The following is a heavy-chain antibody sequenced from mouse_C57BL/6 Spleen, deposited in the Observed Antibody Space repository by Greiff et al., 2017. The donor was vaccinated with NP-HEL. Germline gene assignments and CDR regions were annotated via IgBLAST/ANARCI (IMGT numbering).Heavy chain of an antibody. V-gene: IGHV1-56*01. D-gene: IGHD1-1*01. Sequence: QVQLQQSGPELVRPGASVKISCKAPGYTFTSHWMQWVRQRPGQGLEWIGEIFPGSGSTYYNEKFKGKATLTVDTSSSTAYMQLSSLTSEDSAVYFCARRGIDYYYYGSSPSYAMDYWGQGTAVTVSS. CDR1: GYTFTSHW. CDR2: IFPGSGST. J-gene: IGHJ4*01. CDR3: ARRGIDYYYYGSSPSYAMDY.